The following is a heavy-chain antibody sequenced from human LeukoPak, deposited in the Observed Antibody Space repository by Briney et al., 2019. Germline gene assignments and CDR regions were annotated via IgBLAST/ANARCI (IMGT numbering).Heavy chain of an antibody. CDR3: AKGSGWELIVKYFDY. J-gene: IGHJ4*02. Sequence: PGGSLRLSCAASGFTFSSYAMSWVRLAPGKGLEWVSGISWDSGSIDYADSVKGRFTISRDNAKNSLYLQMNSLRAEDTALYYCAKGSGWELIVKYFDYWGQGTLVTVSS. CDR1: GFTFSSYA. V-gene: IGHV3-9*01. D-gene: IGHD1-26*01. CDR2: ISWDSGSI.